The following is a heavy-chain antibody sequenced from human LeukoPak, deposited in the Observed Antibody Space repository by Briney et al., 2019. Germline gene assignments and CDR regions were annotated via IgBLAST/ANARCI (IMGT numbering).Heavy chain of an antibody. Sequence: SETLSLTCTVSGYSTSSYSWSWVRPPPGRGLEWIGYIYYSGSTTYNPALKSRVTISLDTSKNQFSLKLSSVTAADTAVYYCAGDYGSGSYRFDYWGQGTLVTVSS. D-gene: IGHD3-10*01. CDR2: IYYSGST. CDR1: GYSTSSYS. V-gene: IGHV4-59*12. CDR3: AGDYGSGSYRFDY. J-gene: IGHJ4*02.